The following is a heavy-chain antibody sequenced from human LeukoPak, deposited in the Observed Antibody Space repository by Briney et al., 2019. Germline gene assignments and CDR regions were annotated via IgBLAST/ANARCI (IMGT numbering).Heavy chain of an antibody. Sequence: QPGGSLRLSCAASGFTLSGSAMHWVRQASGKGLEWVGRIRSKANSYATAYAASVKGRFTISRDDSKNTAYLQMNSLKTEDTAVYYCTRPDGYNYYWGQGTLVTVSS. CDR1: GFTLSGSA. CDR2: IRSKANSYAT. CDR3: TRPDGYNYY. J-gene: IGHJ4*02. V-gene: IGHV3-73*01. D-gene: IGHD5-24*01.